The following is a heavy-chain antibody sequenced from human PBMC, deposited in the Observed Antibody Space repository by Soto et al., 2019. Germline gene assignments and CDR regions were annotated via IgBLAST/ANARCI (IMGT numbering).Heavy chain of an antibody. CDR2: IIPIFGTA. CDR3: XXXXXXXXXXXXXXXXXXX. J-gene: IGHJ4*02. Sequence: QVQLVQSGAEVKKPGSSVKVSCKASGGTFSSYAISWVRQAPGQGLEWMGGIIPIFGTANYAQKFQGRVTITADESTSTAYXEXSSLXXXXXXXXXXXXXXXXXXXXXXXXXXXXXXGQGTLVTVSS. V-gene: IGHV1-69*12. CDR1: GGTFSSYA.